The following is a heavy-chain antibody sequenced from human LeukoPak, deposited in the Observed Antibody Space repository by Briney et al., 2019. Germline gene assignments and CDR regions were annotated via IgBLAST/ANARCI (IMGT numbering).Heavy chain of an antibody. Sequence: GGSLRLSCAASGFILSSYSMSWVRQAPGMGLEWVSVITGSGGNTYYADSVKGRFTISKDNSKNTVYLQMSSLRVDDTAVYYCAKAASSSWPSYYYGMDVWGQGTTVTVSS. CDR3: AKAASSSWPSYYYGMDV. D-gene: IGHD6-13*01. CDR1: GFILSSYS. J-gene: IGHJ6*02. V-gene: IGHV3-23*01. CDR2: ITGSGGNT.